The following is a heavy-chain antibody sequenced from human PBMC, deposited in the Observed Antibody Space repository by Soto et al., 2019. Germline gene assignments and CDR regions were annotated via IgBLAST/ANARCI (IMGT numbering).Heavy chain of an antibody. CDR3: TRENIENSDGLYDAFDI. CDR1: GYTFTDYY. CDR2: MNPKSGSA. D-gene: IGHD5-18*01. Sequence: ASVKVSCKTSGYTFTDYYTHWVRQAPGQGLEWMGWMNPKSGSAYFAQKFQGRVTLTRDTSIGTAYIEVNSLTSDDTAVYFCTRENIENSDGLYDAFDIWGQGTTVT. V-gene: IGHV1-2*02. J-gene: IGHJ3*02.